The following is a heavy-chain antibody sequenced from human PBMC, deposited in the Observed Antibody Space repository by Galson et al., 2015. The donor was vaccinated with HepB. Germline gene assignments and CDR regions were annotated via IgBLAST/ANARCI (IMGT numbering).Heavy chain of an antibody. Sequence: SLRLSCAASGFTFDDYAMHWVRQAPGKGLEWVSGISWNSGSIGYADSVKGRFTISRDNAKNSLYLQMNSLRAEDTALYYCAMEGSSSKYGMDVWGQGTTVTVSS. CDR3: AMEGSSSKYGMDV. J-gene: IGHJ6*02. CDR1: GFTFDDYA. V-gene: IGHV3-9*01. CDR2: ISWNSGSI. D-gene: IGHD6-13*01.